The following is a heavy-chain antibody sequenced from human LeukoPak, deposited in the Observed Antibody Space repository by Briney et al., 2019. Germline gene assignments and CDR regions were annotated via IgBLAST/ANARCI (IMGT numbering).Heavy chain of an antibody. CDR1: GFTFSNYN. J-gene: IGHJ4*02. D-gene: IGHD3-3*01. CDR2: ISSSSRTI. CDR3: ARDRGGTDDFWSGYYTGYFDY. Sequence: GGSLRLSCAASGFTFSNYNMNWVRQAPGKGLEWVSYISSSSRTIYYADSVKGRFTISRDNAKNSLYLQMNSLRAEDTAVFYCARDRGGTDDFWSGYYTGYFDYWGQGTLVTVSS. V-gene: IGHV3-48*01.